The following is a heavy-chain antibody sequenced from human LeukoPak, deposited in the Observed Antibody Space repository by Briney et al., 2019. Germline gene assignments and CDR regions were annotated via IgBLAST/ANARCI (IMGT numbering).Heavy chain of an antibody. D-gene: IGHD6-13*01. CDR3: ARRSSGWYAFDI. CDR1: GFTFSSYE. CDR2: ISVGGSIM. J-gene: IGHJ3*02. Sequence: GGSLRLSCEASGFTFSSYEINWVRQPPGRGLEWVPYISVGGSIMYYADSVTGRFTISRDNAKNSLYLQMINLRVEDTALYYCARRSSGWYAFDIWGQGTMVSVSS. V-gene: IGHV3-48*03.